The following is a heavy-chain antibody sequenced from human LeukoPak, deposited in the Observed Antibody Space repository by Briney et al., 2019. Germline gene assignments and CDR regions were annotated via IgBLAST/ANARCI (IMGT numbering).Heavy chain of an antibody. CDR2: IIPILGIA. J-gene: IGHJ4*02. Sequence: SVKVSCKASGGTFSSYTISWVRQAPGQGLEWMGRIIPILGIANYAQKFQGRVTITADKSTSTAYMELSSLRSEDTAVYYCARAAPYYDFWSGYPFDYRGQGTLVTVSS. V-gene: IGHV1-69*02. CDR3: ARAAPYYDFWSGYPFDY. D-gene: IGHD3-3*01. CDR1: GGTFSSYT.